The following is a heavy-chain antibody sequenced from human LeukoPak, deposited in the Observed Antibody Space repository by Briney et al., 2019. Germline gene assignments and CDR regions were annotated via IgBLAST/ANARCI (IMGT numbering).Heavy chain of an antibody. CDR2: IYSGGST. Sequence: GGSLRLSCAASGFTVSSNYMSWVREAPGKGLEWVSVIYSGGSTYYADSVKGRFTISRDNSKNTLYLQMNSLRAEDTAVYYCARDQSDDAFDIWGQGTMVTVSS. V-gene: IGHV3-53*01. J-gene: IGHJ3*02. CDR3: ARDQSDDAFDI. CDR1: GFTVSSNY.